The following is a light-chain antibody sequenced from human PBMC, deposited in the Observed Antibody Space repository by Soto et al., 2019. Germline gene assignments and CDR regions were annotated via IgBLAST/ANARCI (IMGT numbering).Light chain of an antibody. CDR3: CSYAGSYTPSDV. CDR1: SSDVGGYYY. J-gene: IGLJ1*01. Sequence: QSALTQPRSVSGSPGQSVTISCTGTSSDVGGYYYVSWYQQHPGKAPKVMIYDVIKRPSGVPDRFSGSKSGNTASLTISGLQAEDEADYYCCSYAGSYTPSDVFGTGTKLTVL. CDR2: DVI. V-gene: IGLV2-11*01.